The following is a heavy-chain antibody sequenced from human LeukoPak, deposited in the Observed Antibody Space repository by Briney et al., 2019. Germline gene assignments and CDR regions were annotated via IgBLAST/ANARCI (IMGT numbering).Heavy chain of an antibody. V-gene: IGHV3-21*01. J-gene: IGHJ4*02. CDR1: GFTFSSYS. D-gene: IGHD1-1*01. Sequence: GGSLRLSCAASGFTFSSYSLNWVRQAPGKGLEWVSSISISSSYIYYADSVKGRFTISRDNAKNSLYLQMNGLRAEDTAVYTCARGGNWNDFDCWGQGTLVTVSS. CDR2: ISISSSYI. CDR3: ARGGNWNDFDC.